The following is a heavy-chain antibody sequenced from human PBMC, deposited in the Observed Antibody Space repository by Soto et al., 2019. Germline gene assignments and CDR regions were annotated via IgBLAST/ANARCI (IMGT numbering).Heavy chain of an antibody. CDR1: GYTFTSYG. V-gene: IGHV1-18*01. Sequence: ASVKVSCKASGYTFTSYGISWVRQAPGQGLEWMGWISAYNGNTNYAQKLQGRVTMTTDTSTSTAYMELRSLRSDDTAVYYCARGVILGWELGLYGMDVWGQGTTVTVSS. D-gene: IGHD1-26*01. J-gene: IGHJ6*02. CDR3: ARGVILGWELGLYGMDV. CDR2: ISAYNGNT.